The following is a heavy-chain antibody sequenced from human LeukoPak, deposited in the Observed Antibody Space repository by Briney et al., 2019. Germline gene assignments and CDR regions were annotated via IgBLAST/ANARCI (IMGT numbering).Heavy chain of an antibody. CDR1: GYTFTSYD. V-gene: IGHV1-8*01. Sequence: ASVKVSCKASGYTFTSYDINWVRQATGQGLEWMGWMNPNSGNTGYAQKFQGRVTMTRSTFISTAYMELSSLRSEDTAVYYCARDLYSYGFSHGMDVWGQGTTVTVSS. CDR3: ARDLYSYGFSHGMDV. J-gene: IGHJ6*02. D-gene: IGHD5-18*01. CDR2: MNPNSGNT.